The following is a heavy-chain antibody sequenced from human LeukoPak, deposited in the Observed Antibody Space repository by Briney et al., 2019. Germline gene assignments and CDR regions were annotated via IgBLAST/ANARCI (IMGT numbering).Heavy chain of an antibody. CDR1: GFTFSSYA. V-gene: IGHV3-23*01. CDR3: AKDQNYDFWSGYPPAY. Sequence: GGSLRLSCAASGFTFSSYAMSWVRQAPGKGLEWVSAISGSGSSTYYADSVKGRLTISRDNSKNTLYLQMNSLRAEDTAVYYCAKDQNYDFWSGYPPAYWGQGTLVTVSS. D-gene: IGHD3-3*01. CDR2: ISGSGSST. J-gene: IGHJ4*02.